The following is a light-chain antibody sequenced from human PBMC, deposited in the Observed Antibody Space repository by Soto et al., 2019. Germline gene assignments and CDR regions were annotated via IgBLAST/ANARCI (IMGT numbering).Light chain of an antibody. CDR1: SSDIGGYTY. Sequence: QSALTQPRSVSGSPGQSVTISCTGTSSDIGGYTYVSWYQQHPGKAPKVIIYDVSERPSGVPDRFSGSKSGNTASLTISGLQPEDEADYYCCSFAAPQSLEVFGEGTKVTVL. CDR3: CSFAAPQSLEV. V-gene: IGLV2-11*01. CDR2: DVS. J-gene: IGLJ1*01.